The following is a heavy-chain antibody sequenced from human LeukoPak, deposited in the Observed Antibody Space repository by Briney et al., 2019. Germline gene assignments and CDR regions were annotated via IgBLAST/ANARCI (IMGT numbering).Heavy chain of an antibody. Sequence: ASVKVCCKVSGYTLTELSMHWVRQAPGKGLEWMGGFDPEDGETIYAQKFQGRVTMTEDTSTDTAYMELSSLRSEDTAVYYCAKDWEYSSSWYGAFDIWGQGTMVTVSS. V-gene: IGHV1-24*01. CDR1: GYTLTELS. D-gene: IGHD6-13*01. J-gene: IGHJ3*02. CDR3: AKDWEYSSSWYGAFDI. CDR2: FDPEDGET.